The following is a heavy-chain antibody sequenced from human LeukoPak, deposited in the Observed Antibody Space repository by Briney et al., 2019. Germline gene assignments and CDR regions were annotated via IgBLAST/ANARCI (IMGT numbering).Heavy chain of an antibody. V-gene: IGHV1-2*02. CDR2: INPNSGGT. Sequence: ATVKVSCKASGYTFTGYYMHWVRQAPGQGLEWMGWINPNSGGTNYAQKFQGRVTMTSDTSISTAYMELSRLRSADTAVYYCARDSSGPTDYWGQGTLVTVSS. CDR3: ARDSSGPTDY. D-gene: IGHD6-19*01. J-gene: IGHJ4*02. CDR1: GYTFTGYY.